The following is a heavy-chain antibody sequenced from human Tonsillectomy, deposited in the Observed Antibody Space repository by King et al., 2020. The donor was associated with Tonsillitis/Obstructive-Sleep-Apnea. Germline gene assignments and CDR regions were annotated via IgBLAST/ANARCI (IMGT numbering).Heavy chain of an antibody. D-gene: IGHD6-19*01. V-gene: IGHV3-20*04. CDR1: GFTLDDYG. Sequence: VQLVESGGGVVRPGGSLRLSCAASGFTLDDYGMSWVRQAPGKGLEWVSGINWNGCSTGYADSVQGRFTISGDNAKNSLYLQMNTLRAEDTALYYCARARSSGRRDDAFDLWRQGTMVTVSS. CDR3: ARARSSGRRDDAFDL. J-gene: IGHJ3*01. CDR2: INWNGCST.